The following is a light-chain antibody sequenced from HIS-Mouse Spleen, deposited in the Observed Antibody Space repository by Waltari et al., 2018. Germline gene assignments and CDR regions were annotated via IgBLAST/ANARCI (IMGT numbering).Light chain of an antibody. Sequence: SYELTQPSSVSVSPGQPARITCSGPVPSKNYARWFQQQQGQAPVPVIYNDSERPSGIPERFSGSSSGTTVTLTISGAQVEDEADYYCYSAADNNPVFGGGTKLTVL. CDR2: NDS. CDR1: VPSKNY. J-gene: IGLJ3*02. V-gene: IGLV3-27*01. CDR3: YSAADNNPV.